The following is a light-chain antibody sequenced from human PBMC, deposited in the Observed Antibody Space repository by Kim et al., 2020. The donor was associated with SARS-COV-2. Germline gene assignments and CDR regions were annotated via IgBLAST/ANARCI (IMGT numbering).Light chain of an antibody. Sequence: DIHMTQSPATLSAVVGDRVTITCRASQSISTWVDWYQQKPGKAPNLLIYKASILENEVPSRFRGSASGTEFTLTISSLQPDDFGTYYCQHYNAYPWTFGQGTKVDIK. CDR3: QHYNAYPWT. V-gene: IGKV1-5*03. CDR2: KAS. CDR1: QSISTW. J-gene: IGKJ1*01.